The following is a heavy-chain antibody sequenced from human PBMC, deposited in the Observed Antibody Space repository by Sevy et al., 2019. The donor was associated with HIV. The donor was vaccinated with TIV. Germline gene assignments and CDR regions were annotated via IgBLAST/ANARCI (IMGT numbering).Heavy chain of an antibody. CDR3: VKDQYNYGLFEL. J-gene: IGHJ4*02. V-gene: IGHV3-30*18. D-gene: IGHD1-1*01. CDR1: GFTFSIYG. Sequence: GESLKISCAASGFTFSIYGMHWVRQAPGKGLEWVMFMSCDGSEKYYADSVKGRFTISRDNSKNTLYLQMDSLRIEDTAVYYCVKDQYNYGLFELWGQGVLVTVSS. CDR2: MSCDGSEK.